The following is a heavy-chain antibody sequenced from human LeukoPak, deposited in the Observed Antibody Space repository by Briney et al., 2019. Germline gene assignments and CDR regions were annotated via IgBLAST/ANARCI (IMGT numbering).Heavy chain of an antibody. CDR2: IYYSGST. Sequence: SETLSLTCTVSGGSISSYYWSWIRQPPGKGLEWIGYIYYSGSTNYNPSLKSRVTISVDTSKNQFSLKLSSVTAAGTAVYYCARDNGDLALDAFDIWGQGTMVTVSS. V-gene: IGHV4-59*01. CDR3: ARDNGDLALDAFDI. CDR1: GGSISSYY. J-gene: IGHJ3*02. D-gene: IGHD2-8*01.